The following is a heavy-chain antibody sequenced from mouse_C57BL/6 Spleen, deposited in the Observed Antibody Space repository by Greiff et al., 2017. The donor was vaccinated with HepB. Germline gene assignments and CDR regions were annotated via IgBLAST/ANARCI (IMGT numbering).Heavy chain of an antibody. Sequence: QVQLQQPGAELVKPGASVKLSCKASGYTFTSYWMQWVKQRPGQGLEWIGEIDPSDSYTNYNQKLKGKATLTVDTSSSTAYMQLSSLTSEDSAVYYYARDNYGRCAMDDWGQGTSVTVAS. CDR2: IDPSDSYT. V-gene: IGHV1-50*01. D-gene: IGHD1-1*01. CDR1: GYTFTSYW. J-gene: IGHJ4*01. CDR3: ARDNYGRCAMDD.